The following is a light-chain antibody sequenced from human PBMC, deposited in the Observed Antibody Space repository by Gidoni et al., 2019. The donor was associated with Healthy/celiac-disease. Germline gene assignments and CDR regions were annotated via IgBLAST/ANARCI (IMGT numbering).Light chain of an antibody. CDR2: WAS. J-gene: IGKJ2*01. CDR1: QSVLYSSNNKNY. CDR3: QHGYT. Sequence: IVMTQSPDSLAVSLGERATINCKSSQSVLYSSNNKNYLAWYQQKPGQPPKLLIYWASTRESGVPDRFSGSGSGTDFTLTISSLQAEDVAVYYCQHGYTFGQGTKLEIK. V-gene: IGKV4-1*01.